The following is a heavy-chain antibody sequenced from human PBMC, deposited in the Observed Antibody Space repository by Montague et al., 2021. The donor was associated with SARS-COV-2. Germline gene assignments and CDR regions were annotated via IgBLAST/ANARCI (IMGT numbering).Heavy chain of an antibody. J-gene: IGHJ6*02. CDR2: MYYSGST. D-gene: IGHD3-3*01. CDR3: ARARGGTILGVIGAYYGMDI. CDR1: GGSISNYY. Sequence: SETLSLTCTVSGGSISNYYWSWIRQSPGKGLEWIAYMYYSGSTKYNPSFKSRATTPFDTSKNQFSLTLSSMTAADTAVYYCARARGGTILGVIGAYYGMDIWGQGTPVTVS. V-gene: IGHV4-59*01.